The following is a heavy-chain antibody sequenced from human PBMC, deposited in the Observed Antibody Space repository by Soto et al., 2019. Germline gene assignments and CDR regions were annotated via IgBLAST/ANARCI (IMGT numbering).Heavy chain of an antibody. J-gene: IGHJ5*02. Sequence: ASVKVSCKASGYTFTGYYMHWVRQAPGQGLEWMGWINPNSGGTNYAQKFQGRVTMTRDTSISTAYMELSRLRSDDTAVYYCARVRPPYSSSLRRGWFDPWGQGTLVTVSS. CDR3: ARVRPPYSSSLRRGWFDP. CDR2: INPNSGGT. V-gene: IGHV1-2*02. CDR1: GYTFTGYY. D-gene: IGHD6-6*01.